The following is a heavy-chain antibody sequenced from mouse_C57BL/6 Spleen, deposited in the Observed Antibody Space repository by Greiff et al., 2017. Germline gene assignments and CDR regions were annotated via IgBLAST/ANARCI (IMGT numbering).Heavy chain of an antibody. V-gene: IGHV1-69*01. Sequence: QVQLQQPGAELVMPGASVKLSCKASGYTFTSYWMHWVKQRPGQGLEWIGEIDPSDSYTNYNQKFKGKSTLTVAKSSSTAYMQLSSLTSEDSAVYYCARCGSSPSWFAYWGQGTLVTVSA. D-gene: IGHD1-1*01. CDR1: GYTFTSYW. J-gene: IGHJ3*01. CDR3: ARCGSSPSWFAY. CDR2: IDPSDSYT.